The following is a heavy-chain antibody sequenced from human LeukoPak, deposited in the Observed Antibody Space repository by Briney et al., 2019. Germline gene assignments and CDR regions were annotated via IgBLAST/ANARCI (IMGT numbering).Heavy chain of an antibody. D-gene: IGHD2-21*02. CDR3: AKLDLIVVVTATINY. V-gene: IGHV3-23*01. J-gene: IGHJ4*02. CDR1: GFTFSGYA. Sequence: GGSLRLSCAASGFTFSGYAMSWVHQAPGKGLEWVSAISGSGGSTYYADSVKGRFTISRDNSKNTLYLQMNSLRAEDTAVYYCAKLDLIVVVTATINYWGQGTLVTVSS. CDR2: ISGSGGST.